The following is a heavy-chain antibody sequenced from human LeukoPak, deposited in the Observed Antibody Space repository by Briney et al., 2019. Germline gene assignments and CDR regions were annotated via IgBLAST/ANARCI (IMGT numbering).Heavy chain of an antibody. CDR2: IYYSGST. V-gene: IGHV4-59*01. Sequence: SETLSLICTVSGGSISSYYWSWIRQPPGKGLEWIGYIYYSGSTNYNPSLKSRVTISVDTSKNQFSLKLSSVTAADTAVYYCARLVVVAATPSNWFDPWGQGTLVTVSS. CDR1: GGSISSYY. CDR3: ARLVVVAATPSNWFDP. J-gene: IGHJ5*02. D-gene: IGHD2-15*01.